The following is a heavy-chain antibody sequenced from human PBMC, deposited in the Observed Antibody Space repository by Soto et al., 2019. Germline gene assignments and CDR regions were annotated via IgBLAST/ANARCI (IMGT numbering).Heavy chain of an antibody. CDR2: ISSTTNYI. V-gene: IGHV3-21*06. CDR3: ARESEDLTSNFDY. Sequence: GGSLSISCAASGVTFTRYSMNWVRQAPGKGLEWVSSISSTTNYIYYGDSMKGRFTISRDNAKNSLYLEMNSLRAEDTAVYYCARESEDLTSNFDYWGQGTLVTVSS. CDR1: GVTFTRYS. J-gene: IGHJ4*02.